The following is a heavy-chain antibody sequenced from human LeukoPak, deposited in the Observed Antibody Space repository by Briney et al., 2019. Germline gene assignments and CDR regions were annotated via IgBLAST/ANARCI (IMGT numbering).Heavy chain of an antibody. CDR2: IYYSGST. CDR1: GGSISSGDYY. J-gene: IGHJ4*02. D-gene: IGHD6-19*01. CDR3: ASQGIAVAGRDY. Sequence: PSETLSLTCTVSGGSISSGDYYWSWIRQPPGKGLEWIGYIYYSGSTYYNPSLKSRVTISVDTSNNQFSLKLSSVTAADTAVYYCASQGIAVAGRDYWGQGTLVTVSS. V-gene: IGHV4-30-4*08.